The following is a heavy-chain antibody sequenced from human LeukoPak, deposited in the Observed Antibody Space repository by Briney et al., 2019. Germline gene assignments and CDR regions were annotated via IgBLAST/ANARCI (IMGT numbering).Heavy chain of an antibody. D-gene: IGHD2-2*01. CDR1: GFTFTSYA. CDR2: IGSSGGSA. Sequence: PGGALRLSCAASGFTFTSYAMSWVRQAPGKGLEWVSTIGSSGGSAYYADAVKGRFTISRANSKNTLSLQMNTLRAEDTAVYYCAKGYCTSTSCPLGYWGQGTLVTVSS. J-gene: IGHJ4*02. V-gene: IGHV3-23*01. CDR3: AKGYCTSTSCPLGY.